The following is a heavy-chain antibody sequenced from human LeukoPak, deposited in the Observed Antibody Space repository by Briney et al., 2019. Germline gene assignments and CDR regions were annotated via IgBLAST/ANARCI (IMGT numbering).Heavy chain of an antibody. Sequence: GGSLRLSCDGSGFGFSSYWMTWARQLPGKGPEWVANIRQDESKRYFADSVKGRFTISRDKAKKSVYLHMSSLRAEDTALYYCARLSAYYYGSYFYYYMDVWGKGTTVTVSS. CDR3: ARLSAYYYGSYFYYYMDV. J-gene: IGHJ6*03. CDR2: IRQDESKR. CDR1: GFGFSSYW. D-gene: IGHD3-10*01. V-gene: IGHV3-7*01.